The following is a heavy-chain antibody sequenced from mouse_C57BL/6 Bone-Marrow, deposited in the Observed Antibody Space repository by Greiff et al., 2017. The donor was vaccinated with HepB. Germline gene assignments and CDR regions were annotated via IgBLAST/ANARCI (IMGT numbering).Heavy chain of an antibody. CDR1: GYTFTSYG. CDR3: ARRSTTVVVDY. J-gene: IGHJ2*01. D-gene: IGHD1-1*01. V-gene: IGHV1-81*01. Sequence: QVQLQQSGAELARPGASVKLSCKASGYTFTSYGISWVKQRTGQGLEWIGEIYPRSGNTYYNEKFKGKATLTADKSSSTAYMELRSLTSEDSAVYFCARRSTTVVVDYRGQGTTLTVSS. CDR2: IYPRSGNT.